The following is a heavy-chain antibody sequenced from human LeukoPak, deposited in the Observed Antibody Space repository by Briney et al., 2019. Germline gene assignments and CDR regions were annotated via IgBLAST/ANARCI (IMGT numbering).Heavy chain of an antibody. V-gene: IGHV5-51*01. CDR3: ARGPRGGNWNEALDY. J-gene: IGHJ4*02. D-gene: IGHD1-1*01. Sequence: GESLKISCKASGYTFTTYWVAWVRQMPGKGLEWMGMVDPSDSEIRYSPSFQGQVTISADKSITTAYLQWSTLKASDTAIYYCARGPRGGNWNEALDYWGQGTLVTVSS. CDR1: GYTFTTYW. CDR2: VDPSDSEI.